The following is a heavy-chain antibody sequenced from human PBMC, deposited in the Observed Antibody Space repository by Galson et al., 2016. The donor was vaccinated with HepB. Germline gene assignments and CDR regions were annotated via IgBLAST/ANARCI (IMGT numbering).Heavy chain of an antibody. Sequence: SETLSLTCTVSGGSISSSSYYWDWIRQPPGKGLEWIGSIYYSGSTYPNPSLKSRVTISVDTAKNQFSLKLSSVTAADTAVYYCARHSPRQLRGVDAFDIWGQGTMVTVSS. J-gene: IGHJ3*02. D-gene: IGHD2-2*01. V-gene: IGHV4-39*01. CDR2: IYYSGST. CDR1: GGSISSSSYY. CDR3: ARHSPRQLRGVDAFDI.